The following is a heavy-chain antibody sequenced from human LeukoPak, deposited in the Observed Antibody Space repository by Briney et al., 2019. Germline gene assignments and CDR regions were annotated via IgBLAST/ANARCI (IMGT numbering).Heavy chain of an antibody. CDR2: IQGDGSNT. CDR1: GFTFSKNW. D-gene: IGHD6-19*01. V-gene: IGHV3-74*01. Sequence: GGSLRLSCVASGFTFSKNWMHWVRQAPGKGLVWVSRIQGDGSNTNYADSVKGRFTISRDNSKNTLYLQMNSLRVEDTAVYYCATRGSGWYFDYWGQGTLVTVSS. CDR3: ATRGSGWYFDY. J-gene: IGHJ4*02.